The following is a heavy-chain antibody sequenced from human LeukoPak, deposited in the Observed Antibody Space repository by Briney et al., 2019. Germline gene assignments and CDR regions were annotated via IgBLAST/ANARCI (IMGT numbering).Heavy chain of an antibody. V-gene: IGHV1-46*02. CDR3: ARGADQEFDF. CDR2: INPRDGST. J-gene: IGHJ4*02. CDR1: GHTLNNHF. Sequence: ASVTVSCKSSGHTLNNHFIHWVRQAPGPGLECMGMINPRDGSTRTLQRFQGRLTMTRDTSTSTLYMGLSSLRSEDTATYFCARGADQEFDFWGQGTLVTVSS.